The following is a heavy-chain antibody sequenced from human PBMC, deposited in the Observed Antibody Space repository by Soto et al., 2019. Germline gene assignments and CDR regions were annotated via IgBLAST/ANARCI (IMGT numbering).Heavy chain of an antibody. V-gene: IGHV4-59*08. CDR1: GGSISSYY. J-gene: IGHJ6*02. CDR3: ARQGFGPLHGLVDV. CDR2: VHHSWGS. Sequence: QVQLQESGPGLVKPSETLSLSCTVSGGSISSYYWSWFRQSPGKRMEWIGYVHHSWGSIYNPSLQXXVXXSLDTSKSQLPLKVTSVTATDTAVYYCARQGFGPLHGLVDVWGQGTTVTVSS. D-gene: IGHD3-10*01.